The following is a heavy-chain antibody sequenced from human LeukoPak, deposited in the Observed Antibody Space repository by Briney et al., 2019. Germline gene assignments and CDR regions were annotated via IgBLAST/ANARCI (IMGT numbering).Heavy chain of an antibody. V-gene: IGHV3-30*19. CDR3: AKDSAYYYDSSGYYPVD. Sequence: GGSLRLSCAASGFTFSSYGMHWVRQAPGKGLEWVAVISYDGSNKYYADSVKGRFTISRDNSKNTLYLQMNSLRAEDTAVYYCAKDSAYYYDSSGYYPVDWGQGTLVTVSS. CDR1: GFTFSSYG. J-gene: IGHJ4*02. D-gene: IGHD3-22*01. CDR2: ISYDGSNK.